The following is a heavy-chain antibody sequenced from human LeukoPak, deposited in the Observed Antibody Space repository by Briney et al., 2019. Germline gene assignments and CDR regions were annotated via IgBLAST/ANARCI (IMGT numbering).Heavy chain of an antibody. V-gene: IGHV4-39*01. Sequence: SDTLSLTCTVSGGSISGSSYYWGWIRQPPGKGLDWIGTIHYTVSTYYNPSLKSPVTISAETSKNQFSLKVSSVTAADTAVYYCARSYSSSWYSRYNWFDPWGQGTLVTVSS. CDR3: ARSYSSSWYSRYNWFDP. D-gene: IGHD6-13*01. CDR1: GGSISGSSYY. CDR2: IHYTVST. J-gene: IGHJ5*02.